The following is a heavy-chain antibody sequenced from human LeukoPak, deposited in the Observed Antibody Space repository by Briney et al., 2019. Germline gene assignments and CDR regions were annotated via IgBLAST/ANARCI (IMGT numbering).Heavy chain of an antibody. V-gene: IGHV4-30-2*01. CDR3: ARGPTVTTFSYYYYYGMDV. CDR2: IYHSGST. J-gene: IGHJ6*02. Sequence: PSETLSLTCAVSGGSISSGGYSWSWIRQPPGKGLEWIGYIYHSGSTYYNPSLKSRVTISVDRSKNQFSLKLSSVTAADTAVYYCARGPTVTTFSYYYYYGMDVWGQGTTVTVSS. CDR1: GGSISSGGYS. D-gene: IGHD4-17*01.